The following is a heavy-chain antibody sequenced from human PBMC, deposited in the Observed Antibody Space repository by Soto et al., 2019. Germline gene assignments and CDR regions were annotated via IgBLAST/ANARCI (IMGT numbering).Heavy chain of an antibody. CDR1: GGTFSSYT. V-gene: IGHV1-69*02. CDR3: ARGTYDSQLDY. J-gene: IGHJ4*02. CDR2: IITILGIA. D-gene: IGHD3-3*01. Sequence: QVQLVQSGAEVKKPGSSVKVSCTASGGTFSSYTISWVRQAPGQGLEWMGRIITILGIANYAQKFQGRVTITADKSTSTAYMELSSLRSDDTAVYYCARGTYDSQLDYWGQGTLVTVSS.